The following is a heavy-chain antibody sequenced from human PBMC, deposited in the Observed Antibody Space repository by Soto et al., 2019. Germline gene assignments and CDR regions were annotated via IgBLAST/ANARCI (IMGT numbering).Heavy chain of an antibody. CDR1: GFTFDDYA. J-gene: IGHJ4*02. CDR2: ISWNSGRI. D-gene: IGHD3-10*01. Sequence: EVQLVESGGGLVQPGRSLRLSCAASGFTFDDYAMHWVRQAPGKGLEWVSGISWNSGRIGYADSVKGRLTISRDNAKTSLYLQMNSLRAEDTAFYYCAKSPSSFGDFDYWGQGTLVTVSS. V-gene: IGHV3-9*01. CDR3: AKSPSSFGDFDY.